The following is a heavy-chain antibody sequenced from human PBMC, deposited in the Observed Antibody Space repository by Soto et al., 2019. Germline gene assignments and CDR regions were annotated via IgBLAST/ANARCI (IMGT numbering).Heavy chain of an antibody. CDR2: IWYDGSNK. Sequence: QVQLVESGGGVVQPGRSLRLSCAASGFTFSSYGMHWVRQAPGKGLEWVAVIWYDGSNKYYADSVKGRFTISRDNSKNTLYLQMNSLRAEDTAVYYCARVAPTTLTMGGLDYWGQGTLVTVSS. D-gene: IGHD4-17*01. CDR3: ARVAPTTLTMGGLDY. V-gene: IGHV3-33*01. CDR1: GFTFSSYG. J-gene: IGHJ4*02.